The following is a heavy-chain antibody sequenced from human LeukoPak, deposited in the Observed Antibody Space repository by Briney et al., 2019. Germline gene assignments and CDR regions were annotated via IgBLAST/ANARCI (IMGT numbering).Heavy chain of an antibody. CDR2: INSDGGST. CDR1: GFTFSRHW. D-gene: IGHD4-23*01. Sequence: GGSLRLSCAASGFTFSRHWMHWVRQAPGKGLVWVSRINSDGGSTSYADSVKGRFTISRDNAKNTLYLQVNSPRVEDTAVYYCARGRPHGNDYWGQGTLVTVSS. J-gene: IGHJ4*02. CDR3: ARGRPHGNDY. V-gene: IGHV3-74*01.